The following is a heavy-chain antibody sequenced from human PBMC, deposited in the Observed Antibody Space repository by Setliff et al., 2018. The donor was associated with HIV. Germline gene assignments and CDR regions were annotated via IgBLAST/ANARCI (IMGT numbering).Heavy chain of an antibody. Sequence: PSETLSLTCTVSGLSMGYNYWTWIRQSPGKGLEWIGYVHYSGSTRYNPSLKSRVTISVDTSKKKFSLKLTSMTATDTAVYYCASEKKAWSVSDSFYEYWGQGVPVTVS. J-gene: IGHJ4*02. CDR1: GLSMGYNY. D-gene: IGHD3-3*01. CDR3: ASEKKAWSVSDSFYEY. V-gene: IGHV4-59*01. CDR2: VHYSGST.